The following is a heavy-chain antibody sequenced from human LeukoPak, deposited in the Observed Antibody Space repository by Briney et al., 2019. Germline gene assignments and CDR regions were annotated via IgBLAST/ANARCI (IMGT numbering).Heavy chain of an antibody. CDR3: ARGDYGDYLTFHQGRGWFDP. V-gene: IGHV3-23*01. CDR2: ISGSGGST. CDR1: GFTFSTYA. D-gene: IGHD4-17*01. J-gene: IGHJ5*02. Sequence: GGSLRLSCVASGFTFSTYAMTWVRQAPGKGLEWVSAISGSGGSTYYADSVKGRFTISRDNSKNTLYLQMNSLRAEDTAVYYCARGDYGDYLTFHQGRGWFDPWGQGTLVTVSS.